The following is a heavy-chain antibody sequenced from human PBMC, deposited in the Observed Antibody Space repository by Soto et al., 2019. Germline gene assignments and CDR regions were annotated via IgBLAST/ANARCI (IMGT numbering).Heavy chain of an antibody. CDR3: ARGKGSGSYYGLGP. Sequence: QVQLVQSGAEVKKPGSSVKVSCKASGGTFSSYTISWVRQAPGQGLEWMGRIIPILGIANYAQKFQGRVTITADKSTSTAYMDLSSLRSEDTAVYYCARGKGSGSYYGLGPWGQGTLVTVSS. J-gene: IGHJ5*02. CDR1: GGTFSSYT. CDR2: IIPILGIA. V-gene: IGHV1-69*02. D-gene: IGHD3-10*01.